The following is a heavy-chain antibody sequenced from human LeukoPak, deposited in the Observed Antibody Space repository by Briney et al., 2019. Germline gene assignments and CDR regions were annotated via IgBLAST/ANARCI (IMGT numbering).Heavy chain of an antibody. D-gene: IGHD6-13*01. CDR3: AWTTFITAAGSIYFDY. Sequence: PGGSLRLSCAASGFTVSSNYISWVRQAPGKGLEWVSVIYSGGTTYYADSVKGRFTISRDNSKSTLYLQMNSLRAEDTAVYHCAWTTFITAAGSIYFDYWGQGTLVTVSS. V-gene: IGHV3-66*01. CDR2: IYSGGTT. CDR1: GFTVSSNY. J-gene: IGHJ4*02.